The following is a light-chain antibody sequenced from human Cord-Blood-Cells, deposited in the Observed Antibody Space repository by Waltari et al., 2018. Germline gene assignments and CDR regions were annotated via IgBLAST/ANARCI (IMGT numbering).Light chain of an antibody. CDR1: QSISSY. CDR3: QQYGSSRGYT. V-gene: IGKV1-39*01. Sequence: DIQMTQSPSSLSASVGDRVTITCRASQSISSYLNWYQQKPGKAPKLLIYAASSLQSGVPSRFSGSGSGTDFTLTISSLQPEDFATYYCQQYGSSRGYTFGQGTKLEIK. CDR2: AAS. J-gene: IGKJ2*01.